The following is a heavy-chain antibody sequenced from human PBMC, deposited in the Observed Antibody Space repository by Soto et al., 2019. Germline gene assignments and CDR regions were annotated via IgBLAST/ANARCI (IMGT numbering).Heavy chain of an antibody. D-gene: IGHD3-9*01. Sequence: EVQLVESGGGLVKPGGSLRLSCAASGFTFSSYSMNWVRQAPGKGLEWVSSISSSSSYIYYADSVKGRFTISRDNAKNSLYLQMNSLRAEDTAVYYCASFFGWAPPTKKPREYYYYYYGMDVWGQGTTVTVSS. CDR1: GFTFSSYS. J-gene: IGHJ6*02. CDR3: ASFFGWAPPTKKPREYYYYYYGMDV. CDR2: ISSSSSYI. V-gene: IGHV3-21*01.